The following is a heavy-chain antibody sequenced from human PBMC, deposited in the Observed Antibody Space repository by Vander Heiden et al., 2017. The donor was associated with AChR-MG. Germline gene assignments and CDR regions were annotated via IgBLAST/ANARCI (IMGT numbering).Heavy chain of an antibody. J-gene: IGHJ4*03. CDR3: ARDPPHYADTSGFYFDF. CDR2: LYSGGTI. CDR1: GFTVSHNY. V-gene: IGHV3-53*01. D-gene: IGHD3-16*01. Sequence: EVQLVESGGGLMQPGGSLRLSCAVSGFTVSHNYMSWVRQAPGKGLECVSILYSGGTIKYADSVKGRFTISRDESQNTLYLHITSLRAEDTAVYYCARDPPHYADTSGFYFDFWGHGTLVTVSP.